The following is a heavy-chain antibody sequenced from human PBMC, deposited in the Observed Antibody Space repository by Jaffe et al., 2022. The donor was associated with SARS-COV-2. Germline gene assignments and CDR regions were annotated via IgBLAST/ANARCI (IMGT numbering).Heavy chain of an antibody. Sequence: QLQLQESGPGLVKPSETLSLTCTVSGGSISSSSYYWGWIRQPPGKGLEWIGSIYYSGSTYYNPSLKSRVTISVDTSKNQFSLKLSSVTAADTAVYYCARHNPEYYDFWSGFFDYWGQGTLVTVSS. CDR1: GGSISSSSYY. V-gene: IGHV4-39*01. J-gene: IGHJ4*02. D-gene: IGHD3-3*01. CDR2: IYYSGST. CDR3: ARHNPEYYDFWSGFFDY.